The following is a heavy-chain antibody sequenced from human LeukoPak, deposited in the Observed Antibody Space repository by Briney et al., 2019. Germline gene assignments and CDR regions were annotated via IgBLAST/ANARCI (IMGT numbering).Heavy chain of an antibody. CDR2: IYWNDDK. CDR1: GFSLSTSGVG. D-gene: IGHD1-26*01. CDR3: AHWRGATYLFDY. J-gene: IGHJ4*02. Sequence: SGPTLVNPTQTLTLTCTFSGFSLSTSGVGVGWIRQPPGKALEWLALIYWNDDKRYSPSLKSRLTITKDPSKNQVVLTMTNMDPVDTATYYCAHWRGATYLFDYWGQGTLVTVSS. V-gene: IGHV2-5*01.